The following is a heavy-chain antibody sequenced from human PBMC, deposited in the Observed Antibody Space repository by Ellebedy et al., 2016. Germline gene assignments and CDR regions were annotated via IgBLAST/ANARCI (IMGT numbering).Heavy chain of an antibody. CDR2: IYYSGST. Sequence: SETLSLTXTVSGGSISSSSYYWGWIRQPPGKGLEWIGSIYYSGSTYYNPSLKSRVTISVDTSKTQFSLKLSSVTAADTAVYYCAREKIITMIVVRINYGMDVWGQGTTVTVSS. J-gene: IGHJ6*02. V-gene: IGHV4-39*02. CDR1: GGSISSSSYY. D-gene: IGHD3-22*01. CDR3: AREKIITMIVVRINYGMDV.